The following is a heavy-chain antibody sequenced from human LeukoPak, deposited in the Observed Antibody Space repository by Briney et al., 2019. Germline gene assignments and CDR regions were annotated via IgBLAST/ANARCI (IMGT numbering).Heavy chain of an antibody. Sequence: GASVKVSCKASGYTFTGYYMHWVRQAPGQRLEWMGWINPNSGGTNYAQKFQGRVTMTRDTSISTAYMELSRLRSDDTAVYYCARVRRWELLSLDYWGQGTLVTVSS. CDR1: GYTFTGYY. J-gene: IGHJ4*02. V-gene: IGHV1-2*02. D-gene: IGHD1-26*01. CDR3: ARVRRWELLSLDY. CDR2: INPNSGGT.